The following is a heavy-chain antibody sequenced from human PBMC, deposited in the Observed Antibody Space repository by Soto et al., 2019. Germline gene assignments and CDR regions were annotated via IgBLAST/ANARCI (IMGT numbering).Heavy chain of an antibody. J-gene: IGHJ4*02. V-gene: IGHV4-31*03. CDR1: GGSISSGGYY. Sequence: PSETLSLTCTVSGGSISSGGYYWSWIRQHPGKGLEWIGYIYYSGSTYYNPSLKSRVTISVDTSKNQFSLKLSSVTAADTAVYYCARLSLGPGYYYDSSGYYQDYWGQGTLVTVS. D-gene: IGHD3-22*01. CDR3: ARLSLGPGYYYDSSGYYQDY. CDR2: IYYSGST.